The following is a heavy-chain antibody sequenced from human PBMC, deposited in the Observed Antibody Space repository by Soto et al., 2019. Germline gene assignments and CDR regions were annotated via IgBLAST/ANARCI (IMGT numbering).Heavy chain of an antibody. CDR2: FRTGADDGTT. CDR1: GFTFSSYS. CDR3: AKKVNSGPGSQYFDY. V-gene: IGHV3-23*01. Sequence: PXGSLRLSFAASGFTFSSYSMSWVRQAPGKGLEWVSGFRTGADDGTTYYADSVKGRFTISRDISKNTLFLQMNSLRAEDTAIYYCAKKVNSGPGSQYFDYWGQGTLVTVSS. D-gene: IGHD3-10*01. J-gene: IGHJ4*02.